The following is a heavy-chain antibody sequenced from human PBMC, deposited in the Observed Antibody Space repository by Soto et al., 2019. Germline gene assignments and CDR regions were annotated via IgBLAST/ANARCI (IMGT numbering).Heavy chain of an antibody. V-gene: IGHV3-23*01. CDR1: GFTFSSYA. CDR3: AKLHPNRPIRYSSGLQFDY. J-gene: IGHJ4*02. CDR2: ISGSGGST. Sequence: EVQLLESGGGLVQPGGSLRLSCAASGFTFSSYAMSWVSQAPGKGLEWVSAISGSGGSTYYADSVKGRFTISRDNSKNTLYLQMNSLRAEDTAVYYCAKLHPNRPIRYSSGLQFDYWGQGTLVTVSS. D-gene: IGHD6-19*01.